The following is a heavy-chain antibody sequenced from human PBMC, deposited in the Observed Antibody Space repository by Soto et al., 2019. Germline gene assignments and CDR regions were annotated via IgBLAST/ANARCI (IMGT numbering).Heavy chain of an antibody. CDR2: ISGSGGST. CDR3: AKDNPGPYSSGWTGNWYFDL. D-gene: IGHD6-19*01. J-gene: IGHJ2*01. V-gene: IGHV3-23*01. Sequence: EVQLLESGGGLVQPGGSLRLSCAASGFTFSSYAMSWVRQAPGKGLEWVSAISGSGGSTYYAHSVKGRFTISRDNSKNTLYLQMNSLRAEDTAVYYCAKDNPGPYSSGWTGNWYFDLWGRGTLVTVSS. CDR1: GFTFSSYA.